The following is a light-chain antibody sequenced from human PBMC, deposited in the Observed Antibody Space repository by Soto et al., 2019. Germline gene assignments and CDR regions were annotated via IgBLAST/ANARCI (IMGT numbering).Light chain of an antibody. Sequence: DIQMTQSPCSLSASVGDIVTISCQASQNINNYLNWYQQKPGRAPKLLIYDASNLEAGVPSRFRGSGSGTDFTFTISRLQPEDIATYYCQQYENLPTFGQGTRLEIK. CDR1: QNINNY. CDR3: QQYENLPT. J-gene: IGKJ5*01. V-gene: IGKV1-33*01. CDR2: DAS.